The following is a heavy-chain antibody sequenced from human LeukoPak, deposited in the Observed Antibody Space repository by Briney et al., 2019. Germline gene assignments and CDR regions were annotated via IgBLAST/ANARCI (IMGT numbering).Heavy chain of an antibody. D-gene: IGHD5-18*01. CDR1: GYTFTGYY. V-gene: IGHV1-2*06. J-gene: IGHJ1*01. CDR3: ARDQGLPGGGYFQH. Sequence: ASVKVPCKASGYTFTGYYMHWVRQAPGQGLEWMGRINPNSGGTNYAQKFQGRVTMTRDTSISTAYMELSRLRSDDTAVYYCARDQGLPGGGYFQHWGQGTLVTVSS. CDR2: INPNSGGT.